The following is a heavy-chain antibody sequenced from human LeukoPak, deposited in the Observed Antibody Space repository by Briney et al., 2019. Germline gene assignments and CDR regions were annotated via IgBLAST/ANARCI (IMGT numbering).Heavy chain of an antibody. CDR1: GFTFSSYS. CDR2: ISSSSSYI. D-gene: IGHD3-10*01. V-gene: IGHV3-21*01. Sequence: GESLRLSCAASGFTFSSYSMNWVRQAPGKGLEWVSSISSSSSYIYYADSVKGRFTISRDNAKNSLYLQMNSLRAEDTAVYYCARERANVLLYDYWGQGTLVTVSS. CDR3: ARERANVLLYDY. J-gene: IGHJ4*02.